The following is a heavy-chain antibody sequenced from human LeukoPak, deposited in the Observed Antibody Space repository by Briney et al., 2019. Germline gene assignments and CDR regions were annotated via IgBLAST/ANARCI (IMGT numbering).Heavy chain of an antibody. V-gene: IGHV3-64*01. CDR1: GFTFSSCS. D-gene: IGHD5-12*01. J-gene: IGHJ4*02. Sequence: PGGSLRLSCAASGFTFSSCSMNWVRQAPGKGLEYVSAISPNGGSTYYANSVRGRFTISTDNSTNTLYLQMGSLRAEDMAVYYCARSLSGYSSYVVDGPYDYWGQGTLVTVSS. CDR2: ISPNGGST. CDR3: ARSLSGYSSYVVDGPYDY.